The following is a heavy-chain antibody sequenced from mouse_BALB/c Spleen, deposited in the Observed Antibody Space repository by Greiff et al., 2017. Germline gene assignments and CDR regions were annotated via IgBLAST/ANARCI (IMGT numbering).Heavy chain of an antibody. CDR1: GDSITSGY. CDR3: ARSYYYGSSYRDY. Sequence: EVQRVESGPSLVKPSQTLSLTCSVTGDSITSGYWNWIRKFPGNKLEYMGYISYSGSTYYNPSLKSRISITRDTSKNQYYLQLNSVTTEDTATYYCARSYYYGSSYRDYWGQGTTLTVSS. CDR2: ISYSGST. V-gene: IGHV3-8*02. D-gene: IGHD1-1*01. J-gene: IGHJ2*01.